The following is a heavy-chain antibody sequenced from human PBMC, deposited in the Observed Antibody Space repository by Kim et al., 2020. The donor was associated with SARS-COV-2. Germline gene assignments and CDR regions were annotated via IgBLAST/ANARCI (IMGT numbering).Heavy chain of an antibody. CDR3: ARGPGTTGMDV. CDR1: GDSVSSNSGA. Sequence: SQTLSLTCAISGDSVSSNSGAWNWIRQSPSRGLEWLGVTFYRSKWYYEYAVSMKGRITINPDTSKNQFSLQLNSVTPDDTAVYYCARGPGTTGMDVWGQGTTVTVSS. J-gene: IGHJ6*02. CDR2: TFYRSKWYY. D-gene: IGHD1-1*01. V-gene: IGHV6-1*01.